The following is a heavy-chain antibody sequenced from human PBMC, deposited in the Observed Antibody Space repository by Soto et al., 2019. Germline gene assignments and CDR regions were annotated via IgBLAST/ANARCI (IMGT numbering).Heavy chain of an antibody. Sequence: GGSLRLSCAASGFTVSNNYINWVRQAPGKGLEWVSVIYSGGSTYYADSVKGRFTISRDNSKNTLYLQMNSLRAEDTAVYYCARGGPPNSNWFEPWGQGTLVTVSS. CDR3: ARGGPPNSNWFEP. J-gene: IGHJ5*02. CDR2: IYSGGST. D-gene: IGHD1-26*01. CDR1: GFTVSNNY. V-gene: IGHV3-66*01.